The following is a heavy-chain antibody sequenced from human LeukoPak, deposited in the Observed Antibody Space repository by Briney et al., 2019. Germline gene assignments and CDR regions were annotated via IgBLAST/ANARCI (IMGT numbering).Heavy chain of an antibody. V-gene: IGHV3-30*18. CDR1: WFTFRSYG. Sequence: PGRSLRLFRSASWFTFRSYGMHGARQAPGKGVEGGAVMSYDGSNKYYAGSVKDRFTISRDKSKNTLYLQMNSLRAEDTAVYYCAKGPVNRAFDYWGQGTLVTVSS. D-gene: IGHD1-14*01. J-gene: IGHJ4*02. CDR3: AKGPVNRAFDY. CDR2: MSYDGSNK.